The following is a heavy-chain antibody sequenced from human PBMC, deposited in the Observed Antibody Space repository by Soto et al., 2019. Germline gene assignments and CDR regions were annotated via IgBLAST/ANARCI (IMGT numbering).Heavy chain of an antibody. CDR2: IYPGDSDT. Sequence: PGESLKISCKGSGYSFTSYWIGWVRQMPGKGLEWMGIIYPGDSDTRYSPSFQGQVTISADKSISTAYLQWSSLKASDTAMYYCARLYDILTGRTPGWFDPWGQGTLVTVSS. D-gene: IGHD3-9*01. J-gene: IGHJ5*02. CDR3: ARLYDILTGRTPGWFDP. V-gene: IGHV5-51*01. CDR1: GYSFTSYW.